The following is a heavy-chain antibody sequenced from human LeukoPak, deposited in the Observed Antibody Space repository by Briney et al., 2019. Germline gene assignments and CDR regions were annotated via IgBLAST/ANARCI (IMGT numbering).Heavy chain of an antibody. CDR2: INSDGSST. J-gene: IGHJ4*02. CDR1: GFTLSSYW. CDR3: ARDSLNSGSYFDY. Sequence: GGSLRLSCAASGFTLSSYWMHWVRQAPGKGLVWVSRINSDGSSTNYADSVKGRFTISRDNAKNTLYLQMNSLRAEDTAVYYCARDSLNSGSYFDYWGQGTLVTVSS. D-gene: IGHD1-26*01. V-gene: IGHV3-74*01.